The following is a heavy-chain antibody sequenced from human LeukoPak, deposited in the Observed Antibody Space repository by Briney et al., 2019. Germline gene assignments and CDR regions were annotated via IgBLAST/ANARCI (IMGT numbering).Heavy chain of an antibody. CDR1: GFTFSRHD. Sequence: GGSLRLSCAASGFTFSRHDMHWVRQAPGKGLELVSAIGTDGRTYYPGSVKGRFAISREDAKNSLYLQMNGLRAGDTAVYYCARGIEVAGKLSWFDPWGQGTLVIVSA. CDR2: IGTDGRT. D-gene: IGHD3-16*02. CDR3: ARGIEVAGKLSWFDP. V-gene: IGHV3-13*04. J-gene: IGHJ5*02.